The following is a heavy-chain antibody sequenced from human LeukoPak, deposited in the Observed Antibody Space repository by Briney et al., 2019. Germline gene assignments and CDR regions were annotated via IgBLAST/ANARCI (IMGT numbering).Heavy chain of an antibody. V-gene: IGHV3-33*01. CDR1: GLTFSHYG. D-gene: IGHD1-26*01. J-gene: IGHJ4*02. CDR3: TRGEPMAKRSMDY. CDR2: IWNDGSKK. Sequence: GRSLRLSCAASGLTFSHYGMHWLRQSPGKGLDWVTLIWNDGSKKYYADSVKGRFTITRDNAKNTLYLQMNSLRAEDTAVYYWTRGEPMAKRSMDYWGQGTLVTVTS.